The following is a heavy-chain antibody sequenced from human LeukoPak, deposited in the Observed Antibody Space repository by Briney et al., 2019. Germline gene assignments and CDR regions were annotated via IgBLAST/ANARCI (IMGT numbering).Heavy chain of an antibody. J-gene: IGHJ4*02. CDR1: GFTFSSHW. Sequence: GRSLRLSCAASGFTFSSHWMHWVRQAPGKGLVWVSRINNAGKETTYADSVKGRFTISRDNGRNTVYLQMNSLRAEDTAVYYCARGYYGPDYWGQGTLVTVSS. V-gene: IGHV3-74*01. CDR3: ARGYYGPDY. CDR2: INNAGKET. D-gene: IGHD3-10*01.